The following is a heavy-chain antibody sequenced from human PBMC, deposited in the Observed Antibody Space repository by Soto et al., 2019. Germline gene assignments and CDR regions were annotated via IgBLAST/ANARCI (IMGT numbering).Heavy chain of an antibody. CDR2: TYYSGST. V-gene: IGHV4-59*01. CDR1: GGSISSYY. D-gene: IGHD3-3*01. J-gene: IGHJ5*02. CDR3: ARGGRITIFGVALENWFDP. Sequence: PSETLSLTCTVSGGSISSYYWSWIRQPPGKGLEWIGYTYYSGSTNYNPSLKSRVTISVDTSKNQFSLKLSSVTAADTAVYYCARGGRITIFGVALENWFDPWGQGTLVTAPQ.